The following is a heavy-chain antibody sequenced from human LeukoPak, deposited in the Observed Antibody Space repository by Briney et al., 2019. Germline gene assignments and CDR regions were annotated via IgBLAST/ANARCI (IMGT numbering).Heavy chain of an antibody. CDR3: ARGGLGIVATIDGFDY. D-gene: IGHD5-12*01. V-gene: IGHV3-7*01. Sequence: PGGSLRLSCAASGFSFSSHWMSWVRQAPGKGLEWVATIKQDGSEKYYVDSLKARFTISRDNAKNSLYLQMNSLRAEDTAVYFCARGGLGIVATIDGFDYWGQGTLVTVSS. CDR2: IKQDGSEK. CDR1: GFSFSSHW. J-gene: IGHJ4*02.